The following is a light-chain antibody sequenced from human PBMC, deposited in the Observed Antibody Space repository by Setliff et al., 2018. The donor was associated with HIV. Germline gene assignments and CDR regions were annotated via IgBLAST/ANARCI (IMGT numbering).Light chain of an antibody. CDR1: TGAVTSGHY. Sequence: QAVVTQEPSLTVSPGGTVTLTCGSSTGAVTSGHYPYWFQQKPGQAPRTLIYDTSNKHSWTPAHFSGSLLGGKAALTLSGAQPEDEADYYCLLSYSGARTGVFGTGTKGTVL. CDR2: DTS. J-gene: IGLJ1*01. CDR3: LLSYSGARTGV. V-gene: IGLV7-46*01.